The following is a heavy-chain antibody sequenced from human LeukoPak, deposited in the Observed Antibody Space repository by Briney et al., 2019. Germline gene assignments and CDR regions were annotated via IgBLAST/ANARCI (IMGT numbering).Heavy chain of an antibody. J-gene: IGHJ4*02. D-gene: IGHD6-13*01. CDR1: GYTFTSYY. CDR2: INPSGGST. CDR3: ARDCPVWASSSWSQLFDY. Sequence: ASVKVSCKASGYTFTSYYMHWVRQAPGQGLEWMGIINPSGGSTSYAQKFQGRVTMIRDTSTSTVYMELSSLRSEDTAVYYCARDCPVWASSSWSQLFDYWGQGTLVTVSS. V-gene: IGHV1-46*01.